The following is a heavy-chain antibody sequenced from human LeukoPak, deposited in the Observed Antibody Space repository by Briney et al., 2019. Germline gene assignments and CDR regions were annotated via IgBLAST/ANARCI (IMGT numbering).Heavy chain of an antibody. CDR3: TRDVAPHYYSFHMDV. Sequence: PGGSLRLSCAASGFTFSTYAMSWVRQAPGKGLEWVGFIRSKAYGGTTEYAASVRGRFTISRDDSNNIAYLQMNSLKTEDTAVYYCTRDVAPHYYSFHMDVWGTGTTVTVSS. J-gene: IGHJ6*03. V-gene: IGHV3-49*04. CDR2: IRSKAYGGTT. CDR1: GFTFSTYA.